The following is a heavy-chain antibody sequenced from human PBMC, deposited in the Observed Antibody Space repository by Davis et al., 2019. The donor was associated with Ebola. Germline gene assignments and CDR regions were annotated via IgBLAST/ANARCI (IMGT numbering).Heavy chain of an antibody. D-gene: IGHD2-2*01. CDR1: GYTFINYG. CDR3: ARDGFTLVVVAVAISDD. Sequence: ASVTVSCKASGYTFINYGIHWLRQAPGQRFEWMGWINAGNGDTRYSQKFQGRVTITRDTSASTAYMELSSLRSEDTAVYYCARDGFTLVVVAVAISDDWGQGTPVTVSS. V-gene: IGHV1-3*01. J-gene: IGHJ4*02. CDR2: INAGNGDT.